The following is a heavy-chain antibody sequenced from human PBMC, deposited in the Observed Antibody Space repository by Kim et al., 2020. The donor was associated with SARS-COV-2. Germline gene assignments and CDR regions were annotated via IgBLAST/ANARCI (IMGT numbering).Heavy chain of an antibody. Sequence: GGSLRLSCAASGFPFTTYNMTWVRQAPGKGLEWVANIKPDGSEKSYVDSVKGRFTISRDNAKSSVYLQMNSLRGEDTAVYYCARRGGQYYSVWGQGTLVTVSS. CDR3: ARRGGQYYSV. J-gene: IGHJ4*02. V-gene: IGHV3-7*01. D-gene: IGHD3-10*01. CDR2: IKPDGSEK. CDR1: GFPFTTYN.